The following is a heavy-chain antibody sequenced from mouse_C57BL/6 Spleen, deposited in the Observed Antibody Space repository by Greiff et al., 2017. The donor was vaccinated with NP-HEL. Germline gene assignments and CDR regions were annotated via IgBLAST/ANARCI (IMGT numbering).Heavy chain of an antibody. CDR1: GYAFTNYL. Sequence: VKLKQSGAELVRPGTSVKVSCKASGYAFTNYLIEWVKQRPGQGLEWIGVINPGSGGTNYNEKFKGKATLTADKSSSTAYMQLSSLTSEDSAVYFCAREDDGYDVGFAYWGQGTLVTVSA. CDR3: AREDDGYDVGFAY. V-gene: IGHV1-54*01. J-gene: IGHJ3*01. CDR2: INPGSGGT. D-gene: IGHD2-2*01.